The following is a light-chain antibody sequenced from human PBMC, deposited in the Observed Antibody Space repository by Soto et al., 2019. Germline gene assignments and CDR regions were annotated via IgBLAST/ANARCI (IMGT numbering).Light chain of an antibody. CDR1: SGHISYA. CDR3: QTWGTVPHVV. Sequence: QSVLTQSPSASASLGASVKLTCTLSSGHISYAIAWHQQQPEKGPLYLMKLNSDGSHSKGDGIPDRFSGSSSGAERYLTISSLQSEDEADYYCQTWGTVPHVVFGGGTKLTVL. CDR2: LNSDGSH. J-gene: IGLJ2*01. V-gene: IGLV4-69*01.